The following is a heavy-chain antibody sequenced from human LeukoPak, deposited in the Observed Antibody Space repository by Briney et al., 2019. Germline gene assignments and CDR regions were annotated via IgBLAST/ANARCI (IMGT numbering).Heavy chain of an antibody. CDR1: GFTFSDFW. V-gene: IGHV3-74*01. Sequence: GGSLRLSCAASGFTFSDFWLHWLRQVPGRGLVWVSRINGDGTNLAYADYVKGRFTISRDNAKNTLYLQMNSLTAEDTAVYFCARVRWGGLYYFDYWGQGTLVTVSS. J-gene: IGHJ4*02. CDR2: INGDGTNL. D-gene: IGHD3-16*01. CDR3: ARVRWGGLYYFDY.